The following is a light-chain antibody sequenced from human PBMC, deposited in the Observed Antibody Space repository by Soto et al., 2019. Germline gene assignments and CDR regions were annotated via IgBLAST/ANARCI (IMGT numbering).Light chain of an antibody. Sequence: DIVMTQSPDSLAVSLGERATINCKSSQSVLYSSNNKNYLAWYQQKPGHPPKLLIYWAATRESGVPDRFSGSGSGTDFTLSISSLQAEDVAVYYCHKYDSVPWTFGQGTKVEIK. V-gene: IGKV4-1*01. CDR2: WAA. CDR1: QSVLYSSNNKNY. J-gene: IGKJ1*01. CDR3: HKYDSVPWT.